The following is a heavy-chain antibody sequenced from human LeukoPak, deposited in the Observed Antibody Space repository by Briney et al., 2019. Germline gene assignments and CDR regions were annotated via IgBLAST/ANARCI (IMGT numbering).Heavy chain of an antibody. CDR3: ARDPTTVTTGLGY. CDR1: GGTFSSYA. J-gene: IGHJ4*02. V-gene: IGHV1-69*04. D-gene: IGHD4-17*01. Sequence: SVKVSCKASGGTFSSYAISWVRQAPGQGLEWMGRIIPILGIANYAQKFQGRVTITADKSTSTAYMELSSLRSEDTAVYYCARDPTTVTTGLGYWGQGTLVTVSS. CDR2: IIPILGIA.